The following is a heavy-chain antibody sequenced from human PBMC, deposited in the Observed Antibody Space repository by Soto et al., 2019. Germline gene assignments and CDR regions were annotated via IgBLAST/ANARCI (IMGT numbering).Heavy chain of an antibody. D-gene: IGHD6-6*01. CDR3: ARWGSTQLVDY. Sequence: SEPLALTCSVSGGSISIGYYYWSWIRQPPGKGLEWIGNIYYSGNTYYNPSLKSRLIISIDTSKNQFSLKLSSVTAADTAVYYCARWGSTQLVDYWGQGTLVTVSS. CDR2: IYYSGNT. V-gene: IGHV4-30-4*01. J-gene: IGHJ4*02. CDR1: GGSISIGYYY.